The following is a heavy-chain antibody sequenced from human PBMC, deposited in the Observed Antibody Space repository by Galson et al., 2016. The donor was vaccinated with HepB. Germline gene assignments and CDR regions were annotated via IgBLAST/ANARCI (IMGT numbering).Heavy chain of an antibody. J-gene: IGHJ5*02. Sequence: SLRLSCAASGLPPNVYAMHWVRQVPGKGLECVSLISGDGRDTHYADSVKGRFSISRDNSKKSLYLQMNNLRSEDTALYYCGILYGGFDPWGQGTLVTVSS. D-gene: IGHD2/OR15-2a*01. CDR3: GILYGGFDP. CDR2: ISGDGRDT. V-gene: IGHV3-43*02. CDR1: GLPPNVYA.